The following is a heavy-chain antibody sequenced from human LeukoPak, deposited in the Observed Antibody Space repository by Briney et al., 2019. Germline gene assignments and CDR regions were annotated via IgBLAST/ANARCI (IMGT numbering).Heavy chain of an antibody. J-gene: IGHJ4*02. CDR3: ARGGAYDSIPLDY. CDR2: IIPIFGTA. D-gene: IGHD3-22*01. CDR1: GYSFTSYY. V-gene: IGHV1-69*05. Sequence: GASVKVSCKASGYSFTSYYMHWVRQAPGQGLEWMGGIIPIFGTANYAQKFQGRVTITTDESTSTAYMELSSLRSEDTAVYYCARGGAYDSIPLDYWGQGTLVTVSS.